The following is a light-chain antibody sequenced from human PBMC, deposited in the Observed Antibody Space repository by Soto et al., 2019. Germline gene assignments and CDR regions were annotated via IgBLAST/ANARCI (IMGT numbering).Light chain of an antibody. CDR3: AAWDDSLVGNV. Sequence: QSVLTQPPSASGTPGQRVTISCSGSSSNIGSNYVYWYQQLPGTAPKLLIYRNNQRPSGVPDRFSGSKSGTSASLAISGLRSEDEADYYCAAWDDSLVGNVFGTGTKLTVL. V-gene: IGLV1-47*01. CDR1: SSNIGSNY. CDR2: RNN. J-gene: IGLJ1*01.